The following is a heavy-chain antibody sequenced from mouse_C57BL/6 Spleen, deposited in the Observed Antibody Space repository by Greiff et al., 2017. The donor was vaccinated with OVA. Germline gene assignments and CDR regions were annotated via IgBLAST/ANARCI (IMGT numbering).Heavy chain of an antibody. CDR1: GYTFTDYN. D-gene: IGHD2-5*01. V-gene: IGHV1-18*01. J-gene: IGHJ1*03. CDR3: ARRGDSNVFWYFDV. Sequence: EVQLQQSGPELVKPGASVKIPCKASGYTFTDYNMDWVQQSHGKSLEWIGDINPNNGGTIYNQKFKGKATLTVDKSSSTAYMELRSLTSDDTAVYYCARRGDSNVFWYFDVWGTGTTVTVSS. CDR2: INPNNGGT.